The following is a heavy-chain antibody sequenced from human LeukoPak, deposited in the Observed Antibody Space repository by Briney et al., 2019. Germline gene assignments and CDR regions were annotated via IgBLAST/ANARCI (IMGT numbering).Heavy chain of an antibody. CDR1: GGSFSGYY. J-gene: IGHJ4*02. V-gene: IGHV4-34*01. Sequence: SETLSLTCAVYGGSFSGYYWSWIRQPPGKGLEWIGEINHSGSTNYNPSLKSRVTISVDTSKNQFSLKLSSVTAADTAVYYCARHPTYGEYFDYWGQGTLVTVSS. CDR3: ARHPTYGEYFDY. D-gene: IGHD3-10*01. CDR2: INHSGST.